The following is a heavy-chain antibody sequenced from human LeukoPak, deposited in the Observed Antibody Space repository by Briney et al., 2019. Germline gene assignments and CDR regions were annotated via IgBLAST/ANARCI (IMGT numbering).Heavy chain of an antibody. CDR3: ARVIRGVIAAHFDY. D-gene: IGHD3-10*01. V-gene: IGHV3-20*04. CDR1: GFTFDDYS. CDR2: INWNGDTT. Sequence: GGSLRLSCAASGFTFDDYSLSWVRHAPGKGLEWVSGINWNGDTTGYVDSVQGRFTISRDTAKNSLYLQMNSVRAEDTALYYCARVIRGVIAAHFDYWGQGALVTVSS. J-gene: IGHJ4*02.